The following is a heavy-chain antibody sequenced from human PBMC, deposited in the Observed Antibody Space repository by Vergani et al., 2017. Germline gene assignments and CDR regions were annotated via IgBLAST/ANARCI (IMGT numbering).Heavy chain of an antibody. CDR2: ISWNSGSI. CDR1: GFTFDDYA. V-gene: IGHV3-9*03. Sequence: EVQLVESGGGLVQPGRSLRLSCAASGFTFDDYAMHWVRQAPGKGLEWVSGISWNSGSIGYADSVKGRFTISRDNANNSLYLQMNSLRAEDMALYYCAKDSDYDILTGFALDYWGQGTLVTVSS. D-gene: IGHD3-9*01. CDR3: AKDSDYDILTGFALDY. J-gene: IGHJ4*02.